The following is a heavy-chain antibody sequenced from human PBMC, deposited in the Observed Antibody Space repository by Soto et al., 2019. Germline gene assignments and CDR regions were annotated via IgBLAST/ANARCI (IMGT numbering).Heavy chain of an antibody. J-gene: IGHJ4*02. V-gene: IGHV4-30-4*01. CDR3: ARVGRGAAAIPPHFDY. Sequence: LSLTCTVSGGSISSGDYYWSWIRQPPGKGLEWIGYIYYSGSTYYNPSLKSRVTISVDTSKNQFSLKLSSVTAADTAVYYCARVGRGAAAIPPHFDYWGQGTLVTVSS. CDR2: IYYSGST. CDR1: GGSISSGDYY. D-gene: IGHD6-13*01.